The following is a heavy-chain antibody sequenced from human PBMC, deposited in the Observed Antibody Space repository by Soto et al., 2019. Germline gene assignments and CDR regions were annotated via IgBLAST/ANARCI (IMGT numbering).Heavy chain of an antibody. Sequence: QGQLLQSGDEVKKPGASVRVSCRASGYDFTSYGISWVRQAPGQGLEWVSRISAYNGNRDTAQKFQGGVTMTLDTTTDTANMELGDLTSADTAVYYCARGPIVASINDAFAIWGQGTMVADSS. D-gene: IGHD2-21*01. J-gene: IGHJ3*02. V-gene: IGHV1-18*01. CDR1: GYDFTSYG. CDR3: ARGPIVASINDAFAI. CDR2: ISAYNGNR.